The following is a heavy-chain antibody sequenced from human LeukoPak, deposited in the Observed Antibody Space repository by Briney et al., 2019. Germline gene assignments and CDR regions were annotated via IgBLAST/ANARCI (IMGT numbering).Heavy chain of an antibody. Sequence: PGGSLRLSCAASGFTFSSYGMHWVRQAPGKGLEWVAVIWYDGSNKYYADSVKGRFTISRDNSKNTLYLQMNSLRAEDTAVYYCARDGYYYDSSPFNYFDYWGQGTLVTVSS. CDR2: IWYDGSNK. CDR1: GFTFSSYG. V-gene: IGHV3-33*01. CDR3: ARDGYYYDSSPFNYFDY. J-gene: IGHJ4*02. D-gene: IGHD3-22*01.